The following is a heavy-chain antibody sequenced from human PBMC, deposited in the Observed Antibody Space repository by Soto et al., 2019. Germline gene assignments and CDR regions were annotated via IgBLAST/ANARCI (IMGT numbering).Heavy chain of an antibody. J-gene: IGHJ4*01. CDR1: AYTFTNYY. V-gene: IGHV5-51*03. D-gene: IGHD3-10*01. CDR3: SITRHYHGAAFDS. CDR2: IYPGDSET. Sequence: GRSLKISCNGSAYTFTNYYIGWVRQMAGKGLEWMGIIYPGDSETTYSPSFQGQVTFSVDKSLNTAYLQWSSLKASDTAIYYCSITRHYHGAAFDSWGHGTLVTVSS.